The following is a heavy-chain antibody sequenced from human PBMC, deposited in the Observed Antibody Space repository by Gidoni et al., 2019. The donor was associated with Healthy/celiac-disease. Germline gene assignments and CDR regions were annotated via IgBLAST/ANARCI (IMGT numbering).Heavy chain of an antibody. CDR2: ISSSSSYI. D-gene: IGHD1-1*01. CDR1: GFTFSSYS. Sequence: EVQLVESGGGLVKPGGSLRLSCAASGFTFSSYSMNWVRQAPGKGLEWVSSISSSSSYIYYADSVKGRFTISRDNAKNSLYLQMNSLSAEDTAVYYCARLTNWNYGMDVWGQGTTVTVSS. V-gene: IGHV3-21*01. CDR3: ARLTNWNYGMDV. J-gene: IGHJ6*02.